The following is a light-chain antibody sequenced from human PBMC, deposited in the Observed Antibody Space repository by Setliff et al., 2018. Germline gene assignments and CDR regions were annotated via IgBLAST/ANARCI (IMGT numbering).Light chain of an antibody. CDR1: SSDVGGYNY. V-gene: IGLV2-8*01. J-gene: IGLJ1*01. CDR2: EVS. CDR3: SSYAGSNNPYV. Sequence: QSVLAQPPSASGSPGQSVTISCTGTSSDVGGYNYVSWYQQHPGKAPKLMIYEVSKRPSGVPDRFSGSKSGNTASLTVSGLQAEDEADYYCSSYAGSNNPYVGGTGTKVTV.